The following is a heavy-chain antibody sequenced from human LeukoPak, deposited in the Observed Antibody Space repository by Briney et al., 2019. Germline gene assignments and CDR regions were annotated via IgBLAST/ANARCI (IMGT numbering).Heavy chain of an antibody. J-gene: IGHJ5*02. CDR1: GFTFSTYA. V-gene: IGHV3-23*01. Sequence: RSGGSLRLSCAASGFTFSTYAMSWVRQAPGKGLEWVSVVSGTGRRTYYADSVKGRFTISRDNSKNTLYLQMNSLRAEDTALYYCVKASSSSPQYNWFDARGQGTLVTVSS. D-gene: IGHD6-6*01. CDR2: VSGTGRRT. CDR3: VKASSSSPQYNWFDA.